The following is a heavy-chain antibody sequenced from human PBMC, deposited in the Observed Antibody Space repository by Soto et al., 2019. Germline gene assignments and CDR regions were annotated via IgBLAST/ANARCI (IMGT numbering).Heavy chain of an antibody. CDR3: ARDRGDCRGTTCHSDIFDY. CDR2: IMPMFGIS. V-gene: IGHV1-69*13. J-gene: IGHJ4*02. D-gene: IGHD1-26*01. Sequence: GASVKVSCKASGDTFSSYAYTWVRQAPRQGLEWMGGIMPMFGISNYAQKFQGRVTITADGSANTVYMELNSLRSEDTAVYYCARDRGDCRGTTCHSDIFDYWGQGTLVTVSS. CDR1: GDTFSSYA.